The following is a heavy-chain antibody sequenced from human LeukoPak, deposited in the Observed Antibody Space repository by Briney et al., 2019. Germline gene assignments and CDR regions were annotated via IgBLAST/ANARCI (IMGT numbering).Heavy chain of an antibody. CDR1: GFTFSSYA. CDR3: ARGPGIRGAVDY. V-gene: IGHV3-23*01. Sequence: PGGSLRLSCAASGFTFSSYAMSWVRQAPGKGLEWVSAISGSGGSTYYADSVKGRFTISRDNSKNTLYLQMNSLRAEDTAVYYCARGPGIRGAVDYWGQGTLVTVSS. D-gene: IGHD3-10*01. CDR2: ISGSGGST. J-gene: IGHJ4*02.